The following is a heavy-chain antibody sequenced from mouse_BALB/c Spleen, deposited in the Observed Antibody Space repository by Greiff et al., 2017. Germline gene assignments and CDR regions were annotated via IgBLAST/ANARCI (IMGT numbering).Heavy chain of an antibody. CDR3: ARSGGYYVRYYFDY. CDR1: GFNIKDTY. D-gene: IGHD2-3*01. Sequence: EVMLVESGAELVKPGASVKLSCTASGFNIKDTYMHWVKQRPEQGLEWIGRIDPANGNTKYDPKFQGKATITADTSSNTAYLQLSSLTSEDTAVYYCARSGGYYVRYYFDYWGQGTTLTVSS. J-gene: IGHJ2*01. V-gene: IGHV14-3*02. CDR2: IDPANGNT.